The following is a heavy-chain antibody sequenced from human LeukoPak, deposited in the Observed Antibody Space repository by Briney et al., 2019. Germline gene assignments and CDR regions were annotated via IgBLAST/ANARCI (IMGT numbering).Heavy chain of an antibody. V-gene: IGHV4-59*01. CDR1: GGSISSYY. CDR2: IYYSGST. Sequence: SETLSLTCTVSGGSISSYYWSWIRQPPGKGLGWIGYIYYSGSTNYNPSLKSRVTISVDTSKNQFSLKLSSVPAADTAVYYCAITDGITGTVDYWGQGTLVTVSS. CDR3: AITDGITGTVDY. J-gene: IGHJ4*02. D-gene: IGHD1-20*01.